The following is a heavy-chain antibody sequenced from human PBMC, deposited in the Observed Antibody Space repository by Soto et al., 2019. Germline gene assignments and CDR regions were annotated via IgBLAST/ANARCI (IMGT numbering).Heavy chain of an antibody. CDR1: GFTFSSYG. CDR3: AKGALSGYYYFDY. CDR2: ISYDGSNK. D-gene: IGHD5-12*01. V-gene: IGHV3-30*18. Sequence: SLRLSCAASGFTFSSYGMHWVRQAPGKGLEWVAVISYDGSNKYYADSVKGRFTISRDNSKNTLYLQMNSLRAEDTAVYYCAKGALSGYYYFDYWDQGTLVTVSS. J-gene: IGHJ4*02.